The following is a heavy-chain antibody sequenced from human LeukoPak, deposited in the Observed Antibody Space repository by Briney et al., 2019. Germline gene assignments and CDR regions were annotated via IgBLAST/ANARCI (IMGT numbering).Heavy chain of an antibody. Sequence: ASVKVSCKASGYTFTNFYMHWERQAPGQGLEWMGLINPSGGSTSYAQKFQGRVAMTRDTSTSTVYMELSSLRSEDTAVYHCARAHSGSYPGYWGQGTLLTVSS. V-gene: IGHV1-46*01. D-gene: IGHD1-26*01. CDR2: INPSGGST. J-gene: IGHJ4*02. CDR3: ARAHSGSYPGY. CDR1: GYTFTNFY.